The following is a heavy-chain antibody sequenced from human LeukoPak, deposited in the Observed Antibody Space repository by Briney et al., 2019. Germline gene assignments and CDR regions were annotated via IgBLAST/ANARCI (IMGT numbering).Heavy chain of an antibody. CDR3: AKDPRSEYYYGSGRPERGFDY. J-gene: IGHJ4*02. V-gene: IGHV3-21*04. CDR2: ISSSSSYI. Sequence: GGSLRLSCAASGFTFSSYSMNWVRQAPGKGLEWVSSISSSSSYIYYADSVKGRFTISRDNSKNTLYLQMNSLRAEDTAVYYCAKDPRSEYYYGSGRPERGFDYWGQGTLVTVSS. D-gene: IGHD3-10*01. CDR1: GFTFSSYS.